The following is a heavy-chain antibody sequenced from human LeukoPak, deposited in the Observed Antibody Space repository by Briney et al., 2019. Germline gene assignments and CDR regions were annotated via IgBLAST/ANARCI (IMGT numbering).Heavy chain of an antibody. D-gene: IGHD5-24*01. CDR2: IYDSGST. V-gene: IGHV4-59*01. CDR3: ARRDGSNLPPDH. Sequence: SETLSLTCTVSGGSISSYHWSWIRQPPGKRLEWIGYIYDSGSTNYNPSLKSRVTMSADTSKNQLSLKLSSVTAADTAVYYCARRDGSNLPPDHWGQGTLVTVSS. CDR1: GGSISSYH. J-gene: IGHJ4*02.